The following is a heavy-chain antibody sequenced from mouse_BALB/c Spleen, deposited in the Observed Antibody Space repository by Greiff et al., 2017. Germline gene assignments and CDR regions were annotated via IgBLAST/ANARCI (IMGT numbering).Heavy chain of an antibody. D-gene: IGHD1-1*01. CDR2: IWGDGST. CDR1: GFSLTGYG. J-gene: IGHJ3*01. V-gene: IGHV2-6-7*01. CDR3: ASYYGSIPFAY. Sequence: VQVVESGPGLVAPSQSLSITCTVSGFSLTGYGVNWVRQPPGKGLEWLGMIWGDGSTDYNSALKSRLSISKDNSKSQVFLKMNSLQTDDTARYYCASYYGSIPFAYWGQGTLVTVSA.